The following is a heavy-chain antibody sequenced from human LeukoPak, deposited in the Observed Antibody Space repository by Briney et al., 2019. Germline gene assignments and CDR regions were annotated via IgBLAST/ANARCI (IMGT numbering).Heavy chain of an antibody. Sequence: GGSLRLSCTASGFTFGDYAMSWVRQAPGKGLEWVGFIRSKAYGGTTEYAASVKGRFTISRDDSKSIAYLQMNSLKTEDTAVYYCTSGWDYYGMDVWGKGTTVTVSS. J-gene: IGHJ6*04. CDR2: IRSKAYGGTT. D-gene: IGHD3-10*01. V-gene: IGHV3-49*04. CDR3: TSGWDYYGMDV. CDR1: GFTFGDYA.